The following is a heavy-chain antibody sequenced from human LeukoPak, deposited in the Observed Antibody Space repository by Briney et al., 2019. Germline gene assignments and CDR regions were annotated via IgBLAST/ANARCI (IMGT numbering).Heavy chain of an antibody. CDR1: GFTVSSNY. J-gene: IGHJ4*02. Sequence: QSGGSLRLSCAASGFTVSSNYMSWVRQAPGKGLEWVGFIRSNTYGGTTQYAASVKGRFTVSRDDSKSIAYLQMNSLKTEDTAVYYCTSGLWTYWGQGTLVTVSS. CDR3: TSGLWTY. CDR2: IRSNTYGGTT. V-gene: IGHV3-71*01. D-gene: IGHD3/OR15-3a*01.